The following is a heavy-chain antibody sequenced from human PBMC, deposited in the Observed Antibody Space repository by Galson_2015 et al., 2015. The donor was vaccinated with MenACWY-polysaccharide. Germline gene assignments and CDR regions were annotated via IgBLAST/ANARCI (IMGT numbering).Heavy chain of an antibody. D-gene: IGHD4-23*01. J-gene: IGHJ3*02. CDR2: IHTSGST. V-gene: IGHV4-4*07. CDR1: GGSISNYY. CDR3: ARGVPTVVTTGGDNAFHI. Sequence: ETLSLTCTVFGGSISNYYWSWIRRPAGKGLEWIGRIHTSGSTNYNPSLQTRLTMSVDTSKNQFSLTLSSVTAADAAVYYCARGVPTVVTTGGDNAFHIWGQGTMVTVSS.